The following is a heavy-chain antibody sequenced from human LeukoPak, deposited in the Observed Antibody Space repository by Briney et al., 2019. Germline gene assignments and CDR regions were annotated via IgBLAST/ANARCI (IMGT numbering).Heavy chain of an antibody. CDR1: ADSVSSNSAA. V-gene: IGHV6-1*01. CDR3: ARGHAKRFDP. CDR2: TYYRSKWYN. J-gene: IGHJ5*02. Sequence: SQTLSLTCALSADSVSSNSAAWNWIRQSPSRGLEWLAKTYYRSKWYNDYAVSVKSRITINVVTSKNQFSLQLNSVTPEDTAVYYCARGHAKRFDPWGQGTLVTVSS.